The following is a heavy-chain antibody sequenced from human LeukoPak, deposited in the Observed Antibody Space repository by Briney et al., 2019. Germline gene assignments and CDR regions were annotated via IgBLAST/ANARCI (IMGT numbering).Heavy chain of an antibody. J-gene: IGHJ4*02. D-gene: IGHD3-10*01. CDR1: GFTFSSYA. CDR3: AKYSRGVIINGYFDY. Sequence: GGSLRLSCAASGFTFSSYAMSWVRQAPGKGLEWVSAISGSGGSTYYADSVKGRFTISRDNSKNTLYLQMNSLRAEDTAVYYCAKYSRGVIINGYFDYWGQGTLVTVSA. CDR2: ISGSGGST. V-gene: IGHV3-23*01.